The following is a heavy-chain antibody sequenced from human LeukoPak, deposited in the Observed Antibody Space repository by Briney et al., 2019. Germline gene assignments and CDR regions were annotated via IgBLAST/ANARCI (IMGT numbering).Heavy chain of an antibody. CDR1: GGSFSGYY. V-gene: IGHV4-34*01. CDR3: ASRVFDY. Sequence: PSETLSLTCAVYGGSFSGYYWSWIRRPPGKGLEWIGEINHSGSTNYNPSLKSRVTISVDTSKNQFSLKLSSVTAADTAVYYCASRVFDYWGQGTLVIVSS. CDR2: INHSGST. J-gene: IGHJ4*02.